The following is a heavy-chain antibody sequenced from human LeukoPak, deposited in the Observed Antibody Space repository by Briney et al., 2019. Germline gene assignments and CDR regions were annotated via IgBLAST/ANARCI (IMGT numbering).Heavy chain of an antibody. CDR2: ISAYNGHT. Sequence: ASVKVSCKASGYTFTSYGISWVRQAPGQGLEWMGWISAYNGHTNYAQKLQGRVTMTTDTSTSTAYMELRSLRSDDTAVYYCARAYSSGWYLDYWGQGTLVTVSS. J-gene: IGHJ4*02. CDR1: GYTFTSYG. D-gene: IGHD6-19*01. V-gene: IGHV1-18*01. CDR3: ARAYSSGWYLDY.